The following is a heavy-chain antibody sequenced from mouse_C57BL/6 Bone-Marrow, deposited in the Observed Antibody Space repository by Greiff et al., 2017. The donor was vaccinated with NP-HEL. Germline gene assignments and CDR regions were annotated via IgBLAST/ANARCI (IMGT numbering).Heavy chain of an antibody. CDR3: ARVLLLGDY. CDR1: GYTFTSYW. CDR2: IDPSDSYT. V-gene: IGHV1-69*01. J-gene: IGHJ2*01. D-gene: IGHD2-12*01. Sequence: QVQLQQPGAELVMPGASVKLSCKASGYTFTSYWMHWVKQRPGQGLEWIGEIDPSDSYTNSNQKFKGKSTLTVDKSSSTAYLQLSSLTSEDSAVYYCARVLLLGDYWDQGTTLTVSA.